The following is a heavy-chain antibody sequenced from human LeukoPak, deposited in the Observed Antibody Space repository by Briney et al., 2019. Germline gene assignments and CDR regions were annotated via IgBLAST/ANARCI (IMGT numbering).Heavy chain of an antibody. CDR1: GYTFTSYD. CDR3: ARTPAGQLAKLRTHWFDP. J-gene: IGHJ5*02. CDR2: MNPNSGNT. V-gene: IGHV1-8*01. D-gene: IGHD2-2*01. Sequence: ASVKVSCKASGYTFTSYDINWVRQATGQGFEWMGWMNPNSGNTGYAQKFQGRVTMTRNTSVSTAYMELSSLRSEDTAVYYCARTPAGQLAKLRTHWFDPWGQGTLVTVSS.